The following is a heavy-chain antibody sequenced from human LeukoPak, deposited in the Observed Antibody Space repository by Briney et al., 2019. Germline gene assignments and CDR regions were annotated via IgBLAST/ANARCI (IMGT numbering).Heavy chain of an antibody. J-gene: IGHJ4*02. CDR1: GFTVSSNY. D-gene: IGHD5-24*01. CDR3: AKDRGGRDGYNFDY. V-gene: IGHV3-66*01. CDR2: IYSGGST. Sequence: GGSLRLSCAASGFTVSSNYMSWVRQAPGKGLEWVSVIYSGGSTYYADSVKGRFTISRDISKNTLYLHMNSLRAEDTAVYYCAKDRGGRDGYNFDYWGQGTLVTVSS.